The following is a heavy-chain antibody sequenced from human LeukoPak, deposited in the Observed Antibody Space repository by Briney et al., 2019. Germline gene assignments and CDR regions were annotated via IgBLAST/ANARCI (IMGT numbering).Heavy chain of an antibody. J-gene: IGHJ4*02. Sequence: PSETLSLTCTVSGGSISSYYWSWIRQPPGKGLEWIGYIYYSGSTNYNPSLKSRVTISVDTSKNQFSLKLSSVTAADTAVYYCARDQGDEPFDYWGQGTLVTVSS. CDR3: ARDQGDEPFDY. CDR2: IYYSGST. V-gene: IGHV4-59*01. CDR1: GGSISSYY. D-gene: IGHD3-16*01.